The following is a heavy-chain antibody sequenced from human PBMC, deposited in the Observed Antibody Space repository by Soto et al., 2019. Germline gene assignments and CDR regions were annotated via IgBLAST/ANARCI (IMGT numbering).Heavy chain of an antibody. V-gene: IGHV3-48*02. CDR2: ISSSSSTI. Sequence: GSPGLSCAASGFTFSRYGMNWVRQAPGKGLEWVSYISSSSSTIYYADSVKGRFTISRDNAKNSLYLQMNSLRDEDTAVYYCARDRPHREIPDKWLRGMDVWGQGT. CDR1: GFTFSRYG. D-gene: IGHD3-22*01. J-gene: IGHJ6*02. CDR3: ARDRPHREIPDKWLRGMDV.